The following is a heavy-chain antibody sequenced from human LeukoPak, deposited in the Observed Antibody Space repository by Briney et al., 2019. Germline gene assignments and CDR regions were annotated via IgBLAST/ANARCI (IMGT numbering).Heavy chain of an antibody. V-gene: IGHV1-46*01. Sequence: ASVKVSCKASGYTFTSYYMHWVRQAPGQGLEWMGIINPSGGSTSYAQKFQGRVTMTRDTSTSTVYMELSSLRSEDTAVYYCARADSHYYGSGRPNTPGYFDYWGQGTLVTVSS. J-gene: IGHJ4*02. D-gene: IGHD3-10*01. CDR3: ARADSHYYGSGRPNTPGYFDY. CDR1: GYTFTSYY. CDR2: INPSGGST.